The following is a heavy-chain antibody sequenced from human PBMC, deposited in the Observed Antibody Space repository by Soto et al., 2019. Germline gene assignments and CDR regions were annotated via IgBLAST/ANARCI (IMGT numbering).Heavy chain of an antibody. Sequence: EVQLLESGGGLVQPGGSLRLSCAASGFTFSSYAMSWVRQAPGKGLEWVSAISGSGGSTYYADSVKGRFTISRDNSKNTXXSQMTSLRAEDTAVYYCAKARAQYYDFWRGYPVDYWGQGTLVTVSS. D-gene: IGHD3-3*01. CDR1: GFTFSSYA. V-gene: IGHV3-23*01. CDR2: ISGSGGST. CDR3: AKARAQYYDFWRGYPVDY. J-gene: IGHJ4*02.